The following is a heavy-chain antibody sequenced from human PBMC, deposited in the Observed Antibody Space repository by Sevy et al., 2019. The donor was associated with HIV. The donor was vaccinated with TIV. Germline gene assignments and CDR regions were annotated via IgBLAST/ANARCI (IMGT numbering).Heavy chain of an antibody. CDR3: AAARASGWYEGTGGYFDF. CDR1: GGSISSSSYY. CDR2: IYSTGST. J-gene: IGHJ2*01. V-gene: IGHV4-39*01. Sequence: SETLSLTCTVSGGSISSSSYYWGWIRQPPGKGLEWIGSIYSTGSTSYNPSLRSRVTVSADTSKNQHSLKLDSVSAADTAGYYCAAARASGWYEGTGGYFDFWGRGTLVTVSS. D-gene: IGHD6-19*01.